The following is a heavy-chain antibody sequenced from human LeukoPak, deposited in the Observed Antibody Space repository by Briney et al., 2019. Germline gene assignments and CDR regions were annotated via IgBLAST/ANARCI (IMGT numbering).Heavy chain of an antibody. CDR1: GFTVSSNY. Sequence: PGGSLRLSCAASGFTVSSNYMNWVRQAPGKGLEWVSSISSSSSYIYYADSVKGRFTISRDNAKNSLYLQMNSLRAEDTAVYYCARGDWYYTSDYWGQGTLVTVSS. V-gene: IGHV3-21*01. CDR3: ARGDWYYTSDY. CDR2: ISSSSSYI. J-gene: IGHJ4*02. D-gene: IGHD2-2*02.